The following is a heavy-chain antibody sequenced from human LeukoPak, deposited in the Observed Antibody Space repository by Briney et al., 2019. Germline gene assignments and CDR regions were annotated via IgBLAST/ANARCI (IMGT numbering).Heavy chain of an antibody. V-gene: IGHV5-51*01. CDR1: GYSFTSYW. CDR3: ARLSTFLVPAALMAPFDY. J-gene: IGHJ4*02. D-gene: IGHD2-2*01. Sequence: GESLKISCKGSGYSFTSYWIGWVRQMPGKGLEWMGIIYPGDSDTRYSPSFQGQVTISADKSISTAYLQWSSLKASDTAIYYCARLSTFLVPAALMAPFDYWGQGTLVTVSS. CDR2: IYPGDSDT.